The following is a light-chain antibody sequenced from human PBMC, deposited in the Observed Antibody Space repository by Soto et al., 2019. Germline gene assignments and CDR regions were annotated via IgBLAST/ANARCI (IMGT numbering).Light chain of an antibody. CDR1: SSDIGAYDY. CDR3: TSHGGANNFYV. CDR2: EVT. J-gene: IGLJ1*01. Sequence: QSVLTQPPSASRSPGQSVTISCTGTSSDIGAYDYVSWYQQHPGKVPKLIIYEVTKRPSGVPDRFSASKSGNTASLTVSGLQAEDEADYYCTSHGGANNFYVFGTGTKVTVL. V-gene: IGLV2-8*01.